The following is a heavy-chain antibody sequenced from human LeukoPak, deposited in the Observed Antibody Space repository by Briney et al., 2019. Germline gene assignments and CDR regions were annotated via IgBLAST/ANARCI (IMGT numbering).Heavy chain of an antibody. V-gene: IGHV4-39*01. CDR1: GGSISSSSYY. CDR2: IYYSGST. Sequence: PSETLSLTCTVSGGSISSSSYYWGWIRQPPGKGLEWIGSIYYSGSTYYNPSLKSRVAISVDTSKNQFSLKLSSVTAADTAVYYCAILDHYYHSNPWGQGTLVTVSS. D-gene: IGHD3-22*01. J-gene: IGHJ5*02. CDR3: AILDHYYHSNP.